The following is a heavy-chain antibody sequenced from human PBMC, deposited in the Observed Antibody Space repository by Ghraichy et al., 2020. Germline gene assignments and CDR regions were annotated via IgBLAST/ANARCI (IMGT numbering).Heavy chain of an antibody. CDR3: VKVKCSGGSCHSLFNWHVDL. CDR1: GFTFNGFTFDDYA. V-gene: IGHV3-9*01. D-gene: IGHD2-15*01. J-gene: IGHJ2*01. CDR2: INWNSGTI. Sequence: GGSLRLSCAASGFTFNGFTFDDYAMHWVRQAPGKGLEWVSGINWNSGTIGYAASVKGRFTISRDNTKNSLYLQMNSLRAEDTALYYCVKVKCSGGSCHSLFNWHVDLWGRGTLVTVSS.